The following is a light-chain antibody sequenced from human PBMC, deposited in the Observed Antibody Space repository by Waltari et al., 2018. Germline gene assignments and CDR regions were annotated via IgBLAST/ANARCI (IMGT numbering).Light chain of an antibody. Sequence: DIQMTQSPSSVSGSVGDRVTITCRASQGIRSWLAWYQQRPGKAPKLLIDAASSLQSGVPSRFSGSGSGTDFTLTISSLQPEDFSTYYCQQAHTFPPTFGPGTKVHIQ. CDR2: AAS. J-gene: IGKJ3*01. CDR1: QGIRSW. CDR3: QQAHTFPPT. V-gene: IGKV1-12*01.